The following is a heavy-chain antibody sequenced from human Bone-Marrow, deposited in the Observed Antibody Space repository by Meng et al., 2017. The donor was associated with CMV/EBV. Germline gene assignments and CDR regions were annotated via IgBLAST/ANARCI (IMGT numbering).Heavy chain of an antibody. Sequence: SVKVSCKASGGTFSSYAISWVLQAPGQGLEWMGGIIPILGIANYAQKFQGRVTISADKSTSTAYMELISLRSEDTAVYYCARGEGIGAAVPYNWFVPWGQGTLVTVSS. CDR3: ARGEGIGAAVPYNWFVP. CDR1: GGTFSSYA. D-gene: IGHD6-13*01. V-gene: IGHV1-69*10. CDR2: IIPILGIA. J-gene: IGHJ5*02.